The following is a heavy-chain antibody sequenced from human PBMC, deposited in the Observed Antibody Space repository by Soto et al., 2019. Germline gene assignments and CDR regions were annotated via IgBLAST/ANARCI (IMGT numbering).Heavy chain of an antibody. CDR3: AKGGYCSSTSRYMGYYYGMDV. D-gene: IGHD2-2*02. CDR2: ISGSGGST. CDR1: GFTFSSYA. J-gene: IGHJ6*02. Sequence: GGSLRLSCAASGFTFSSYAMSWVRQAPGKGLEWVSAISGSGGSTYYADSVKGRFTISRDNSKNTLYLQMNSLRAEDTAVYYCAKGGYCSSTSRYMGYYYGMDVWGQGTTVTVSS. V-gene: IGHV3-23*01.